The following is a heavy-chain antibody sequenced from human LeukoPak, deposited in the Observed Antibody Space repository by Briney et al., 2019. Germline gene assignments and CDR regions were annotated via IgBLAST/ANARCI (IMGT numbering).Heavy chain of an antibody. Sequence: WIRQSPGKGLEWVGRIKSQTDGGTTDYAAPVKGRFTISRDDSKNTLYLQMDSLNTEDTAVYYCTTEVVVAATGIYYFDCWGQGTLVTVSS. V-gene: IGHV3-15*01. CDR2: IKSQTDGGTT. J-gene: IGHJ4*02. CDR3: TTEVVVAATGIYYFDC. D-gene: IGHD2-15*01.